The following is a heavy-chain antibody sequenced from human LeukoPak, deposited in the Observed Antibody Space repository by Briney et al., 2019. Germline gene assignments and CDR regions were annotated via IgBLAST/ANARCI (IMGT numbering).Heavy chain of an antibody. D-gene: IGHD6-19*01. CDR1: GGSISSYY. Sequence: PSETLSLTCTVSGGSISSYYWSWIRQPPGKGLEWIGYIYYSGSTNYNPSLKSRVTISVDTSKNQFSLKLSSVTAADTAVYYCARTLRGGWYSTYYFDYWGQGTLVTVSS. CDR3: ARTLRGGWYSTYYFDY. V-gene: IGHV4-59*08. CDR2: IYYSGST. J-gene: IGHJ4*02.